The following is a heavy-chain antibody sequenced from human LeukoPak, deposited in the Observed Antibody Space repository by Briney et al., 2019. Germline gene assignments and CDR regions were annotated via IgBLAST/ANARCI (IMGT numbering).Heavy chain of an antibody. CDR1: GFTFGNYG. V-gene: IGHV3-23*01. CDR2: ISGDGSGT. J-gene: IGHJ3*02. D-gene: IGHD3-22*01. Sequence: GGSLRLSCVASGFTFGNYGMSWVRQVPGKGLEWVSTISGDGSGTYYADSVKGRFTISRGNFQSTLYLLMNSLRAEDTAVYFCAKTMYYYVGSDYFAYAFDIWGQGTMVSVSS. CDR3: AKTMYYYVGSDYFAYAFDI.